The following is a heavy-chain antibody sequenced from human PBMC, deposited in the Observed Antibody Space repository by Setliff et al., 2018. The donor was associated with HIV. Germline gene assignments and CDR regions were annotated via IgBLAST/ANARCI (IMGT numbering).Heavy chain of an antibody. CDR1: GGSLSGYY. CDR3: ARSQPDTIFGVVVFDC. V-gene: IGHV4-34*01. CDR2: INHGRST. J-gene: IGHJ4*02. Sequence: SETLSLTCGVYGGSLSGYYWTWIRQPPGKGLEWIGEINHGRSTNYNPSLKSRATILVDTSKNQFSLKLSSVTAADTAVYYCARSQPDTIFGVVVFDCWGQGKMVTVSS. D-gene: IGHD3-3*01.